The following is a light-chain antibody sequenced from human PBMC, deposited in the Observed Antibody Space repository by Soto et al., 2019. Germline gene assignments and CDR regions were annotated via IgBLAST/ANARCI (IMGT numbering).Light chain of an antibody. CDR3: SSYTGSSTYVV. CDR1: SSDVGGYNY. J-gene: IGLJ2*01. Sequence: QSALTQPASVSGSPGQSITISCTGTSSDVGGYNYVSWYQQHPGKAPKLMIYDVNNRPSGVSNRFSGSKSGNTASLTISGLQAEDEADYYCSSYTGSSTYVVFGGETKVTVL. CDR2: DVN. V-gene: IGLV2-14*01.